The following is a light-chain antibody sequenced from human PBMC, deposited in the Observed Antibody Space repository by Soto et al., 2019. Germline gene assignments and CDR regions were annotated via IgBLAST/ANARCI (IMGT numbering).Light chain of an antibody. J-gene: IGKJ4*01. Sequence: TQSPATLSASVGDRVTITCRASRSISTYVNWYQQKPGKVPKLLIYDASTLQSGVPSRFSGSGSGTDFTLTISRLEPEDFAVYYCQQYGSSPLTFGGGTKVDI. CDR2: DAS. CDR3: QQYGSSPLT. CDR1: RSISTY. V-gene: IGKV1-27*01.